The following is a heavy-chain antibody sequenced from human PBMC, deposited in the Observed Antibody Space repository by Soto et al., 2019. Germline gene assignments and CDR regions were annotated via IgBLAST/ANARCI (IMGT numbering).Heavy chain of an antibody. V-gene: IGHV3-33*06. CDR2: IWYDGRYK. J-gene: IGHJ4*02. Sequence: GGSLRLSCAASGFPFSSYAMHWVRPAPGKGLEWVAVIWYDGRYKYYADSVKGRFTISRDNSRTTLHLQMNSMRAEETAVYYCAKDEGRYTYGLRDCWGQRTRVTVSS. CDR1: GFPFSSYA. CDR3: AKDEGRYTYGLRDC. D-gene: IGHD5-18*01.